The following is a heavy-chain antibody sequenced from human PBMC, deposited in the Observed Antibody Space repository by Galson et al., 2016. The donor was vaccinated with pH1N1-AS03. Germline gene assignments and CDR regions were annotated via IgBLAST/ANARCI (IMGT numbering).Heavy chain of an antibody. CDR2: ITGSGGST. D-gene: IGHD5-12*01. Sequence: SLRLSCAASGFTFSIYAMNWVRQTPGKGPQWIASITGSGGSTNDAGSVKGRFTISRDNSKNTLYLQMNSLRAEDAAVYYCAKDLRGGYDFGVVDYRGQGTLVSVSS. CDR3: AKDLRGGYDFGVVDY. V-gene: IGHV3-23*01. J-gene: IGHJ4*02. CDR1: GFTFSIYA.